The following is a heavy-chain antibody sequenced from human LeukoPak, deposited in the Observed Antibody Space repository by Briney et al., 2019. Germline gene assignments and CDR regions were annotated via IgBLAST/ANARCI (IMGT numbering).Heavy chain of an antibody. CDR1: GFTFSSYS. V-gene: IGHV3-21*01. J-gene: IGHJ4*02. CDR3: ATEPQDSSSWFPFDY. CDR2: ISSSSSYI. Sequence: GGSLRLSCAASGFTFSSYSMNWVRQAPGKGLEWVSSISSSSSYIYYADSVKGRFTISRDNAKNSLYLQMNSLRAEDTAVYYCATEPQDSSSWFPFDYWGQGTLVTVSS. D-gene: IGHD6-13*01.